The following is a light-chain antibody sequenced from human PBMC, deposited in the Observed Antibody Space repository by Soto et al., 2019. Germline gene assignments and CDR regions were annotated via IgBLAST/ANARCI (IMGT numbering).Light chain of an antibody. CDR2: DAS. J-gene: IGKJ4*01. Sequence: EIVLTQSPATLSLSPGDRDTLSCRASQSIRSYLAWYQQKPGQAPRLLIYDASNRATGIPARFSGSGSGTDFTLTITSLEPEDFAVYYCHQRSDWPSTFGGGTKVEIK. V-gene: IGKV3-11*01. CDR3: HQRSDWPST. CDR1: QSIRSY.